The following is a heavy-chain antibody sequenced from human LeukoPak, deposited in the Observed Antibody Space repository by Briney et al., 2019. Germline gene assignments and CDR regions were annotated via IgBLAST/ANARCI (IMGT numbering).Heavy chain of an antibody. CDR1: GFTFTSAW. Sequence: GGSLRLSCAASGFTFTSAWMSWLRQTPEKGLEWVAHTNEDGSGRFYVDSAKGRFTISRDDTQNSVYLQMNSLRVEDTAVYYCAAWFGESVPWGQGTLVTVSS. D-gene: IGHD3-10*01. CDR2: TNEDGSGR. V-gene: IGHV3-7*01. J-gene: IGHJ5*02. CDR3: AAWFGESVP.